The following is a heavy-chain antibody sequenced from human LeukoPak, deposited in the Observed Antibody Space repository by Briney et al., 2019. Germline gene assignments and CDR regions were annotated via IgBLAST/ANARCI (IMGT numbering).Heavy chain of an antibody. CDR3: ARSLRGLAAAGTFDY. Sequence: PSETLSLTCAVYGGSFSGYYWSWIRQPPGKGLEWIGEINHSGSTNYNPSLKSRVTISVDTSKNQFSLKLSSVTAADTAVYYCARSLRGLAAAGTFDYWAREPWSPSPQ. V-gene: IGHV4-34*01. J-gene: IGHJ4*02. CDR2: INHSGST. CDR1: GGSFSGYY. D-gene: IGHD6-13*01.